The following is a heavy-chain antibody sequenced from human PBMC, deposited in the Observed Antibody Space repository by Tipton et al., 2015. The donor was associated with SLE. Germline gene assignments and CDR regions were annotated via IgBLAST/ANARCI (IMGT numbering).Heavy chain of an antibody. V-gene: IGHV4-4*02. CDR2: IYHSESP. CDR1: GGSIISSSW. D-gene: IGHD3-10*01. J-gene: IGHJ4*02. Sequence: TLSLTCAVSGGSIISSSWWSWVRQPPGKGLEWIGDIYHSESPNYNPSLKSRVTISVDKSKSQFSLKLSSVTAADTAVYYCAGGFYYGSGTFSDFEYWGQGTLATVSS. CDR3: AGGFYYGSGTFSDFEY.